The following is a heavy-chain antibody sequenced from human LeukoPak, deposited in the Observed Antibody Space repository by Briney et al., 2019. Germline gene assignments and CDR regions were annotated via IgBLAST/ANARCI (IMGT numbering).Heavy chain of an antibody. CDR3: ARESERSGWYDY. CDR2: ISGDGGST. J-gene: IGHJ4*02. CDR1: GFIFDDYA. Sequence: GGSLRLSCAAPGFIFDDYAIHWVRQAPGKGLEWVSLISGDGGSTFYADSVKGRSTISRDNSKNSLYLQMSSLRSEDTALYYCARESERSGWYDYWGQGTLVTVPS. V-gene: IGHV3-43*02. D-gene: IGHD6-19*01.